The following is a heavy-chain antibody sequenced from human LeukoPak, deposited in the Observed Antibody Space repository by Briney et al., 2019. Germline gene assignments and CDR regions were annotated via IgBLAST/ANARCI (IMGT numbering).Heavy chain of an antibody. J-gene: IGHJ5*02. CDR1: GYSFTTYW. CDR2: IDPSDSYI. D-gene: IGHD6-13*01. CDR3: ARHEGGLRIAAAGINH. V-gene: IGHV5-10-1*01. Sequence: GESLKISCKGSGYSFTTYWISWVRQMPGKGLEWMGRIDPSDSYINYSPSFQGHVTISADKSISTAYLQWSSLKASDTAMYYCARHEGGLRIAAAGINHWGQGTLVTVSS.